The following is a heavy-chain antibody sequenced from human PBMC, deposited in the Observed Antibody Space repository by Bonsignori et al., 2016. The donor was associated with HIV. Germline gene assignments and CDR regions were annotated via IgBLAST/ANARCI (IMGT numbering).Heavy chain of an antibody. CDR2: INHSGST. D-gene: IGHD1-26*01. V-gene: IGHV4-34*01. J-gene: IGHJ4*02. Sequence: WIRQPPGKGLEWIGEINHSGSTNYNPSLKSRVTISVDTSKNQFSLKLSSVTAADTAVYYCARPRLYYYFDYWGQGTLVTVSS. CDR3: ARPRLYYYFDY.